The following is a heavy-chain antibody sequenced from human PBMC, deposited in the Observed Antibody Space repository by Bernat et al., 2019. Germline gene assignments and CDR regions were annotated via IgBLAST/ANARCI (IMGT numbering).Heavy chain of an antibody. Sequence: QLQLQESGPGLVKPSETLSLTCTVSGGSISSSSYYWGWIRQPPGKGLEWIGSIYYSGSTYYNPCLKSRVTISVDTSKSRCSLKLSSVTAADAAVYYCARHCAYYGSGSRIARGRFDYWGQGTLVTVSS. J-gene: IGHJ4*02. V-gene: IGHV4-39*01. CDR2: IYYSGST. CDR1: GGSISSSSYY. D-gene: IGHD3-10*01. CDR3: ARHCAYYGSGSRIARGRFDY.